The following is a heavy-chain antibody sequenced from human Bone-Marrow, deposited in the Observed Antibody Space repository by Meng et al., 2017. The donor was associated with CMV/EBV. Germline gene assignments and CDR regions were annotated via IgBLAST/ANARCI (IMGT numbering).Heavy chain of an antibody. CDR1: GYTFTSYY. D-gene: IGHD3-10*01. J-gene: IGHJ6*02. CDR2: INPSGGST. CDR3: TKGGEVGSGSYRHYYYYYGMDV. Sequence: ASVKVSCKASGYTFTSYYMHWVRQAPGQGLEWMGIINPSGGSTSYAQKFQGRVTMTRDTSTSTVYMELSSLRSEDTAVYYCTKGGEVGSGSYRHYYYYYGMDVWGQGTTVTVSS. V-gene: IGHV1-46*01.